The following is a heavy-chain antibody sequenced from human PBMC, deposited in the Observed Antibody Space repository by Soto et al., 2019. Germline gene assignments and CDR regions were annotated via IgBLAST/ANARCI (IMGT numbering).Heavy chain of an antibody. CDR2: ISGYNGNT. CDR3: ARDLGGQIVDY. D-gene: IGHD1-26*01. J-gene: IGHJ4*02. Sequence: QVQLVQSGAEVKKPGASVKVSCKASGYTFTSYGISWVRQAPGQGLEWMGWISGYNGNTKYAQKLPGRVTMATDTSTGTSYMELRSVRSDDTAVYYCARDLGGQIVDYWGQGTLVTVSS. V-gene: IGHV1-18*01. CDR1: GYTFTSYG.